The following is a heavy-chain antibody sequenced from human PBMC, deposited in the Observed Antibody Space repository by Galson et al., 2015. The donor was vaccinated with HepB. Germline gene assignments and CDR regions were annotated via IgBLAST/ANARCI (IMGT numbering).Heavy chain of an antibody. J-gene: IGHJ5*02. CDR2: IYWDDDK. CDR3: ANRRRYNGNWNEGCFDL. Sequence: PALVKPTQTLTLTCTFSGFSLTSRPLGVAWIRQPPGKALEWLGFIYWDDDKRYNASLKSRLIITKDTSRNQVVLTMTNMDPVDTATYYCANRRRYNGNWNEGCFDLWGQGTLVTVSS. V-gene: IGHV2-5*02. CDR1: GFSLTSRPLG. D-gene: IGHD1-1*01.